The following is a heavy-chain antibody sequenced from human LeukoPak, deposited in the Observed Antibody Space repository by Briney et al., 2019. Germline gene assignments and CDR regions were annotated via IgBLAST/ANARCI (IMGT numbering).Heavy chain of an antibody. V-gene: IGHV3-7*01. CDR2: IKHDGSED. CDR1: RFTFSNCW. D-gene: IGHD5/OR15-5a*01. CDR3: ATYSVYGKRELDN. J-gene: IGHJ4*02. Sequence: GGPLRLSCAASRFTFSNCWMGWLRQAPGKGLEGVTNIKHDGSEDYYAESLKGRFTISRDNAKKTLYLQMNSLTDEDTVVYCGATYSVYGKRELDNWGQGTLVTVSS.